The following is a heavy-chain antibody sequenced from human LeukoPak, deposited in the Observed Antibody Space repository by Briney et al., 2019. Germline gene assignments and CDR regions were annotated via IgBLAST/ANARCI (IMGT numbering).Heavy chain of an antibody. Sequence: SEALSLTCAVYGGSFSGYYWSWIRQPPGKGLEWIGEINHSGSTNYNPSLKSRVTISVDTSKNQFSLKLSSVTAADTAVYYCARAHHGVVIPSYYYGMDVWGQGTTVTVSS. J-gene: IGHJ6*02. CDR1: GGSFSGYY. V-gene: IGHV4-34*01. CDR3: ARAHHGVVIPSYYYGMDV. CDR2: INHSGST. D-gene: IGHD3-3*01.